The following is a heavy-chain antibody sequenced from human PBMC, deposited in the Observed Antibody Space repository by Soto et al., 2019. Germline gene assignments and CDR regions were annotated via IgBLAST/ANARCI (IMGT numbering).Heavy chain of an antibody. V-gene: IGHV5-51*01. CDR1: GYSFTSYL. Sequence: PGESLKISCKGSGYSFTSYLIGWVRQMPGKGLEWMGIIYPGDSGTRYSPSFQGQVTISADKSISTAYLQWSSLKASDTAMYYCARLDCSGGSCYPEGYYYYMDVWGKGTTVTVSS. CDR2: IYPGDSGT. CDR3: ARLDCSGGSCYPEGYYYYMDV. D-gene: IGHD2-15*01. J-gene: IGHJ6*03.